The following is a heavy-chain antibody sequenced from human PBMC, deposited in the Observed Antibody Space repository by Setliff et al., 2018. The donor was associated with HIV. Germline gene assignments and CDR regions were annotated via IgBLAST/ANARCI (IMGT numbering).Heavy chain of an antibody. CDR3: TRLINLGSGYYKDHAFDL. Sequence: SETLSLTCAVSGAPDISYIWWCWVRQPPGKGLEWIGEVYHTGSTNLNPSLKSRVTISIDKAKNQISLRLTSVTAADTAIYFCTRLINLGSGYYKDHAFDLWDQGTMVTVSS. CDR2: VYHTGST. CDR1: GAPDISYIW. D-gene: IGHD3-3*01. J-gene: IGHJ3*01. V-gene: IGHV4-4*02.